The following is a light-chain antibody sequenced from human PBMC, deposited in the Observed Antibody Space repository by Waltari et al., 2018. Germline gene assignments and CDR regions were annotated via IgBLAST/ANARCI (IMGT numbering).Light chain of an antibody. Sequence: HSALTQPRSVSASPGQSVTISCTGTSSDVGSSIYVSLYQQQPGKAPELMIYDGSKRPSGVPDRFSGSKCGNTASLTISGLQAEDEADYYCCSYAGSYTLEVFGGGTKLTVL. CDR3: CSYAGSYTLEV. V-gene: IGLV2-11*01. CDR2: DGS. J-gene: IGLJ3*02. CDR1: SSDVGSSIY.